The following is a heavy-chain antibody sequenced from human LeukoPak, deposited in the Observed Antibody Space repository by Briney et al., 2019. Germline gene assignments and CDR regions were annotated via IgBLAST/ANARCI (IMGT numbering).Heavy chain of an antibody. Sequence: GASVKVSCKASGYTFTICGISWVRQASGQGLEWMGWISAYNGNTNYAQKLQGRVTMTTDTSTSTAYMELRSLRSDDTAVYYCARVSALRLGYYYYMDVWGKGTTVTISS. J-gene: IGHJ6*03. D-gene: IGHD5-12*01. CDR3: ARVSALRLGYYYYMDV. CDR2: ISAYNGNT. CDR1: GYTFTICG. V-gene: IGHV1-18*01.